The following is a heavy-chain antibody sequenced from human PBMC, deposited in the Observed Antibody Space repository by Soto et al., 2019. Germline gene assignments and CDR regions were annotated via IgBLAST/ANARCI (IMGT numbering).Heavy chain of an antibody. V-gene: IGHV3-21*01. Sequence: DVQLVESGGGLVKPGGSLRLSCAASGFTFSIYSMTWVRQAPGKGLEWVASIDSSSNYIYYADSMRGRFTISRDNAKNSVFLEMNSLRADDTAVYYCAREAHFYGRSDVYDIWGQGTMVTVSS. J-gene: IGHJ3*02. CDR2: IDSSSNYI. D-gene: IGHD3-10*02. CDR1: GFTFSIYS. CDR3: AREAHFYGRSDVYDI.